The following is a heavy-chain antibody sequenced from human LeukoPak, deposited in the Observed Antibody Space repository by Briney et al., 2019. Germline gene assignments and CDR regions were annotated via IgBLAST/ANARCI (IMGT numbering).Heavy chain of an antibody. CDR1: GFTFSSYA. CDR3: AKGGYDILTGPDY. D-gene: IGHD3-9*01. V-gene: IGHV3-23*01. CDR2: ISGSGGSI. J-gene: IGHJ4*02. Sequence: GGSLRLSCAASGFTFSSYAMSWVRQAPGKGLEWVSAISGSGGSIYYADSVKGRFTISRDNSKNTLYLQMNSLRAEDTAVYYCAKGGYDILTGPDYWGQGTLVTVSS.